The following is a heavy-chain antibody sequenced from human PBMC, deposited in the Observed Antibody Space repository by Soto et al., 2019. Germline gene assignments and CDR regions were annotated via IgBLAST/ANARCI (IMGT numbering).Heavy chain of an antibody. Sequence: SETLSLTCTVSGGSISSYYWSWIRQPPGKGLEWIGYIYYSGSTNYNPSLKSRVTISVDTSKNQFSLKLSSVTAADTAVYYCARGGFLEWLLGWFDPWGQGTLVTVS. J-gene: IGHJ5*02. CDR1: GGSISSYY. CDR2: IYYSGST. V-gene: IGHV4-59*01. D-gene: IGHD3-3*01. CDR3: ARGGFLEWLLGWFDP.